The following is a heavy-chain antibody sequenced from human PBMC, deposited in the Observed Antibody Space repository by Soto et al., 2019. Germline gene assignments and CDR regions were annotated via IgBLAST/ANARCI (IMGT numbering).Heavy chain of an antibody. CDR2: INHSGST. J-gene: IGHJ6*02. CDR3: ARVPMVEYYGMDV. V-gene: IGHV4-34*01. D-gene: IGHD3-10*01. Sequence: SETLSLTCSVYGGSFSGYYWSWIRQPPGKGLEWIGEINHSGSTNYNPSLKSRVTISVDTSKNQFSLKLSSVTAADTAVYYCARVPMVEYYGMDVWGQGTTVTVSS. CDR1: GGSFSGYY.